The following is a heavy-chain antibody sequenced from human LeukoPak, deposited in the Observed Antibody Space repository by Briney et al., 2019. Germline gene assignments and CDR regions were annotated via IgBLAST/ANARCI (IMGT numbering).Heavy chain of an antibody. Sequence: SETLSLTCNVSGVAISSSGGYYWSWIRLNPGKGLEWIGHIYYTRSAYYNPSLKSRIAMSVDTSRNQVSLKLTAVTAADTAVYYCASDQGFGGLAFAYWGQGAPVTVSS. CDR3: ASDQGFGGLAFAY. V-gene: IGHV4-31*03. D-gene: IGHD3-10*01. CDR1: GVAISSSGGYY. CDR2: IYYTRSA. J-gene: IGHJ4*02.